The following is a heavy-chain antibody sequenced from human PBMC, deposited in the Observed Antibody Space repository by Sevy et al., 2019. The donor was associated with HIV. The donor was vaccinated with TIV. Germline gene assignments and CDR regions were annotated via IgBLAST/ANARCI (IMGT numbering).Heavy chain of an antibody. CDR3: ARVLHFDAFDI. CDR2: ISGSGGST. D-gene: IGHD4-4*01. Sequence: GGSLRLSCAASGFTFSSYAMSWVRQAPGKGLQWVSSISGSGGSTNYADSVKGRFTISRDNSKNTLYLQMNSLRAKDTAVYYCARVLHFDAFDIWGQGTMVTVSS. V-gene: IGHV3-23*01. CDR1: GFTFSSYA. J-gene: IGHJ3*02.